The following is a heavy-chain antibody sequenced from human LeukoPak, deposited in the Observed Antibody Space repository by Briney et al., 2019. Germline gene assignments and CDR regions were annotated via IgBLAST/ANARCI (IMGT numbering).Heavy chain of an antibody. D-gene: IGHD2-2*01. CDR1: GFTFSSYS. CDR2: ISSSSSYI. Sequence: GGSLRLSCAASGFTFSSYSMNWVRQAPGKGLEWVSSISSSSSYIYYADSVKGRFTISRDNAKSSLYLQMNSLRAEDTAVYYCARDERYQLLSYYYYYMDIWGKGTTVTVSS. J-gene: IGHJ6*03. CDR3: ARDERYQLLSYYYYYMDI. V-gene: IGHV3-21*01.